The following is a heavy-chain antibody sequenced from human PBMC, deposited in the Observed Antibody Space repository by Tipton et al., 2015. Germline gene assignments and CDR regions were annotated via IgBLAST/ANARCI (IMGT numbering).Heavy chain of an antibody. Sequence: SLRLSCAASGFTFSSYSMNWVRQAPDKGLEWVAVIWFDGSDTYYADSVKGRFTVSRDISKNTLYLQMNSLRVEDTAVYYCARGGVYCSGISCHYNWFDPWGQGTLVTVSS. D-gene: IGHD2-2*01. V-gene: IGHV3-33*08. CDR1: GFTFSSYS. CDR2: IWFDGSDT. J-gene: IGHJ5*02. CDR3: ARGGVYCSGISCHYNWFDP.